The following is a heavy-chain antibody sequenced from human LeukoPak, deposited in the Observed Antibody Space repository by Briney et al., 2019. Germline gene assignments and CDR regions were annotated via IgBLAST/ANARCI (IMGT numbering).Heavy chain of an antibody. CDR3: ARDARYYDSSGYYAFDI. CDR1: GGSFSGYY. J-gene: IGHJ3*02. Sequence: PSETLSLTCAVYGGSFSGYYWSWIRQPPGKGLEWIGEINHSGSTNYNPSLKSRVTISVDTSKNQFSLKLSSVTAADTAVYYCARDARYYDSSGYYAFDIWGQGTMVTVSS. V-gene: IGHV4-34*01. CDR2: INHSGST. D-gene: IGHD3-22*01.